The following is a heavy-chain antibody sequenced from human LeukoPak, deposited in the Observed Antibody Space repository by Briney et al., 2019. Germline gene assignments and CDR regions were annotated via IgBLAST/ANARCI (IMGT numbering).Heavy chain of an antibody. J-gene: IGHJ5*02. V-gene: IGHV4-38-2*02. D-gene: IGHD1-26*01. CDR2: VSHRGST. CDR3: ARVGRGHRRFDP. Sequence: SETLSLTCTVSGYSISNGYYWGWIRQSPGKGLEWVGSVSHRGSTYYNPSLKSRVTISVDTSKNQFSLKLSSVTAADTAVYYCARVGRGHRRFDPWGQGTLVTVSS. CDR1: GYSISNGYY.